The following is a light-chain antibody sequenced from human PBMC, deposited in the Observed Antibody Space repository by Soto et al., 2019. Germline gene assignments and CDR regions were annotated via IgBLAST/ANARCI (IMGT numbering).Light chain of an antibody. CDR1: SSDVGRYHL. V-gene: IGLV2-23*01. J-gene: IGLJ2*01. Sequence: QSALTQPASVSGSLGQSITISCTGTSSDVGRYHLVSWYQQHPGKAPKLMIFEDTERPSGVSNRFSGSKSGNTASLTISGLQTEDEADYYCCSYAGGTSVVFGGGTKLTVL. CDR2: EDT. CDR3: CSYAGGTSVV.